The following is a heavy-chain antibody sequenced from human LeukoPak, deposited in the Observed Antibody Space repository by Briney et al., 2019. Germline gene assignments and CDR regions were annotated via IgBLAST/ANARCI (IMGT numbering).Heavy chain of an antibody. J-gene: IGHJ6*02. CDR2: IDPYGGS. D-gene: IGHD3-10*01. V-gene: IGHV4-34*01. CDR3: ARHVSGRWFGDDYPYYADV. Sequence: SETLSLTCAVYGGSFSGYHWSWIRQNTGKGLEWIGEIDPYGGSNYNPSLKSRVTISVDTSKNQFSLKLNSVTAADTALYYCARHVSGRWFGDDYPYYADVWGQGTKVT. CDR1: GGSFSGYH.